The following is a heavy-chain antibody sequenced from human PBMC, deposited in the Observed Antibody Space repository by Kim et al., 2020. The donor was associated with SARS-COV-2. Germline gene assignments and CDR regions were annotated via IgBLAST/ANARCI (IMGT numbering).Heavy chain of an antibody. J-gene: IGHJ6*02. V-gene: IGHV3-66*02. CDR2: IYSGGST. CDR3: ARDPQDYGDYGGYGMDV. CDR1: GFTVSSNY. Sequence: GGSLRLSCAASGFTVSSNYMSWVRQAPGKGLEWVSVIYSGGSTYYADSVKGRFTISRDNSKNTLYLQMNSLRAEDTAVYYCARDPQDYGDYGGYGMDVWGQGTTVTVSS. D-gene: IGHD4-17*01.